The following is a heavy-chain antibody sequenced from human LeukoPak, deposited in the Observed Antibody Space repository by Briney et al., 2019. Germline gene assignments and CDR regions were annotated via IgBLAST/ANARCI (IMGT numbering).Heavy chain of an antibody. CDR3: GTGRGAGFGELPHFFDY. J-gene: IGHJ4*02. CDR2: FDPEDGET. D-gene: IGHD3-10*01. CDR1: GYTFTSYY. Sequence: ASVKVSCKASGYTFTSYYMHWVRQAPGKGLEWMGGFDPEDGETIYAQKFQGRVTMTEDTSTDTAYMELSSLRSEDTAVYYCGTGRGAGFGELPHFFDYWGQGTLVTVSS. V-gene: IGHV1-24*01.